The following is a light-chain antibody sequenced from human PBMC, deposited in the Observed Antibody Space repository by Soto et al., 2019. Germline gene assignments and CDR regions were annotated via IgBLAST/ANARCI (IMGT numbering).Light chain of an antibody. CDR1: QDIAIY. J-gene: IGKJ4*01. Sequence: IPLTQSPSSLSAPVGDRVTITCRASQDIAIYLAWYQQKPGEAPKLLIYAASTLYGGVPSRFSGSGSGTDLALTITSLQAEDCATCYCQQLRMYPSTFGGWTKVES. V-gene: IGKV1-9*01. CDR2: AAS. CDR3: QQLRMYPST.